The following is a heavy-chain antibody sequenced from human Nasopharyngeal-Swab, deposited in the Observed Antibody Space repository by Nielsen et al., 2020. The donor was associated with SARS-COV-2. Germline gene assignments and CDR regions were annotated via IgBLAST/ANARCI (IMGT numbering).Heavy chain of an antibody. CDR3: AKDPGWELLYFDY. CDR2: ISYHGSNK. J-gene: IGHJ4*02. V-gene: IGHV3-30*18. Sequence: GGSLRLSCAASGFSFSNYGMHWVRQAPGKGLEWVATISYHGSNKYYADSVEGRFTISRDNSDNTLFLQMNSLRAEDTAVYYCAKDPGWELLYFDYWGQGTLVTVSS. CDR1: GFSFSNYG. D-gene: IGHD1-26*01.